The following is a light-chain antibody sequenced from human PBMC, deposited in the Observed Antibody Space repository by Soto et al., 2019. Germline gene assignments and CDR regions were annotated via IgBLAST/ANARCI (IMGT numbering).Light chain of an antibody. CDR3: QHYNSYSEA. CDR1: QSISSW. CDR2: DAS. V-gene: IGKV1-5*01. J-gene: IGKJ1*01. Sequence: DIQMTQSPSTLSASAGGRVTITCRASQSISSWLAWYQQKPGKAPKLLIYDASSLESGVPSRFSGSGSGTEFTLTISSLRPDDFATYYCQHYNSYSEAFGQGTKVDIK.